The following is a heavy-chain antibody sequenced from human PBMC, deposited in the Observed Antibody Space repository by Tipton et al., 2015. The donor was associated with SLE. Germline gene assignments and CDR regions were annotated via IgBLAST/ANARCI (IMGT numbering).Heavy chain of an antibody. CDR1: GGSISRYH. D-gene: IGHD3-22*01. CDR2: IFYSGST. CDR3: ARALTTVIQGIIAFDS. Sequence: TLSLTCTVSGGSISRYHWNWIRQPPGKGLDWIGYIFYSGSTNYNPSLSSRVTISLDTSKNQFSLNLNSVTAADTAVYYCARALTTVIQGIIAFDSWAQGTLVIVSS. J-gene: IGHJ4*02. V-gene: IGHV4-59*12.